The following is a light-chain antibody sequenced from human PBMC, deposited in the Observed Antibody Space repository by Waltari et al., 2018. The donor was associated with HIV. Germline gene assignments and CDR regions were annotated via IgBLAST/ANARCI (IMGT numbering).Light chain of an antibody. V-gene: IGKV3-20*01. CDR1: QSISNNY. CDR3: QQYGSSPWT. J-gene: IGKJ1*01. Sequence: EIVLTQSPGTLSLSPGERATLSCRASQSISNNYLAWYQQKPGQAPRRLIYGASSRATGIPDRFSGSGSGTDFTLTISRLEPEDFAVYYCQQYGSSPWTFGQGTKVEIK. CDR2: GAS.